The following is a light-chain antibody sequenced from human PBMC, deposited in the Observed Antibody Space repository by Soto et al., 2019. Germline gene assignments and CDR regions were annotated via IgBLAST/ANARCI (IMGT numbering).Light chain of an antibody. CDR1: SSNIGAGYD. Sequence: QSVLTQPPSVSGAPGQRVTISCTGSSSNIGAGYDVHWYQQLPGTAPKLLIYVNNNRPSGGPDRFSGSKSGTSASLAITGLQAEDEAEYYCQSYDSSLSGYVVFGGGTKLTVL. CDR2: VNN. V-gene: IGLV1-40*01. CDR3: QSYDSSLSGYVV. J-gene: IGLJ2*01.